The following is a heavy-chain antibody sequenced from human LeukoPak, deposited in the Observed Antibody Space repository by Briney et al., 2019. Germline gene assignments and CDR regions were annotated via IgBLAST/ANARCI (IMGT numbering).Heavy chain of an antibody. CDR3: ARGGPGYSGYDFPDY. CDR1: GFTFDDYA. Sequence: GRSLRLSCAASGFTFDDYAMHWVRQAPGKGLEWVAVIWYDGSNKYYADSVKGRFTISRDNSKNTLYLQMNSLRAEGTAVYYCARGGPGYSGYDFPDYWGQGTLVTVSS. CDR2: IWYDGSNK. V-gene: IGHV3-33*08. D-gene: IGHD5-12*01. J-gene: IGHJ4*02.